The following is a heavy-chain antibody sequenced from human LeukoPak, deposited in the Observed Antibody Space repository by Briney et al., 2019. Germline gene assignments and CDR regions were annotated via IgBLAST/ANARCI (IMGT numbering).Heavy chain of an antibody. J-gene: IGHJ6*02. CDR2: IHYSGST. Sequence: PSETLSLTCTVSGDSISSDYWSWIRQPPGKGLEYIAYIHYSGSTDYNPSLKSRVTMSVDTSKNQFSLKLTSVTAADTAVYYCARLGGYQLPRQTHKYHPLDVWGQGTTVTVSS. D-gene: IGHD2-2*01. CDR3: ARLGGYQLPRQTHKYHPLDV. V-gene: IGHV4-59*08. CDR1: GDSISSDY.